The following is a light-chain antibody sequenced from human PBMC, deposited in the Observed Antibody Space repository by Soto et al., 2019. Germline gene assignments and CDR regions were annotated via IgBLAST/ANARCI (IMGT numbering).Light chain of an antibody. Sequence: EIVLTQSPDTLSLSPGERATLSCRASQSVSSRYLAWFQQKPGQAPRLLIYGASSSATGIPDRFSGSGSGTAFTLTISRLEPEDFAVYYCQQYGSSPMYTFGQGTKLEIK. CDR2: GAS. CDR3: QQYGSSPMYT. CDR1: QSVSSRY. J-gene: IGKJ2*01. V-gene: IGKV3-20*01.